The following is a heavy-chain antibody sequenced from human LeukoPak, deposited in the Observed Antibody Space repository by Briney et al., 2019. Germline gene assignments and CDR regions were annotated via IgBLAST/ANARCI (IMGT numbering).Heavy chain of an antibody. J-gene: IGHJ6*03. Sequence: LRLSCAASGFTFSSYAMSWVRQPPGKGLEWIGYIYYSGSTYYNPSLKSRVTISVDTSKNQFSLKLSSVTAADTAVYYCARGKVLRFLEWPYYMDVWGKGTTVTVSS. CDR3: ARGKVLRFLEWPYYMDV. V-gene: IGHV4-30-4*08. CDR1: GFTFSSYA. D-gene: IGHD3-3*01. CDR2: IYYSGST.